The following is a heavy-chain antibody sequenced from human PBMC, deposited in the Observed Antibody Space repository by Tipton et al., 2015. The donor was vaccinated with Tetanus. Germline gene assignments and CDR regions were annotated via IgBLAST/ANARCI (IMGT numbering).Heavy chain of an antibody. V-gene: IGHV3-48*01. J-gene: IGHJ5*02. Sequence: QLVQSGGGLVKPGGSLRLSCAASGFTFSSYSMNWVRQAPGKGLEWVSYISSSSSTIYYADSVKGRFTISRDNAKNSLYLQMNNLRAEDTAMYYCARGGDISGLYCSCSWGQGTLVTVSS. CDR1: GFTFSSYS. D-gene: IGHD6-19*01. CDR2: ISSSSSTI. CDR3: ARGGDISGLYCSCS.